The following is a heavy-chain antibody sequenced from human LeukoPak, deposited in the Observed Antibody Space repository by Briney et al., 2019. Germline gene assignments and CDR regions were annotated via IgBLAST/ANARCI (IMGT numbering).Heavy chain of an antibody. D-gene: IGHD6-13*01. CDR1: GFTFSSYW. CDR2: IKQDGSEK. CDR3: ARDGRGITAAGSPLVFDY. V-gene: IGHV3-7*03. J-gene: IGHJ4*02. Sequence: PGGSLRLSCAASGFTFSSYWMSWVRQAPGKGLEWVANIKQDGSEKYYVDSVKGRFTISRDNSKNTLYLQMNSLRAEDTAVYYCARDGRGITAAGSPLVFDYWGQGTLVTVSS.